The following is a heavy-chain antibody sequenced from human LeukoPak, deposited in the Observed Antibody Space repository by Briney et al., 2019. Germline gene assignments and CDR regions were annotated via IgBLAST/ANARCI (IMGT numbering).Heavy chain of an antibody. Sequence: PSETLSLTCTVFGDSISSRSYYWGWIRQPPGKGLEWIGSIYYSGSTYYNPSLKSRVTISVNTSKNQFSLKLSSVTAADTAVYYCARDRVGQQLVGRKYYYYYMDVWGKGTTVTISS. J-gene: IGHJ6*03. CDR1: GDSISSRSYY. V-gene: IGHV4-39*07. D-gene: IGHD6-13*01. CDR2: IYYSGST. CDR3: ARDRVGQQLVGRKYYYYYMDV.